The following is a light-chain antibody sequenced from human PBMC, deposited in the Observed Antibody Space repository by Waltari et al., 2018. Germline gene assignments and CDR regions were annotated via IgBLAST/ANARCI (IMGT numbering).Light chain of an antibody. CDR3: LQYFDASRT. CDR1: PSLFYTSNNKDY. CDR2: WAS. Sequence: IVMTQFPDSLAVSLGETATITCRSSPSLFYTSNNKDYLGWYQQKPGLPPKLLIYWASTRESGVPDRFSGSGSVTDFTLTISSLQAEDVAVYYCLQYFDASRTFGQGTKLEIK. J-gene: IGKJ2*01. V-gene: IGKV4-1*01.